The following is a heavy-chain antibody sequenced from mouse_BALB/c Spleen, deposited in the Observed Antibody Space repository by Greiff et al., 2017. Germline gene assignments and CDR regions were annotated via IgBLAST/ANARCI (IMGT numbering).Heavy chain of an antibody. V-gene: IGHV1-12*01. Sequence: LQQPGAELVKPGASVKMSCKASGYTFTSYNMHWVKQTPGQGLEWIGAIYPGNGDTSYNQKFKGKATLTADKSSSTAYMQLSSLTSEDSAVYYCARFTTVYAMDYWGQGTSVTVSS. CDR3: ARFTTVYAMDY. D-gene: IGHD1-1*01. CDR2: IYPGNGDT. CDR1: GYTFTSYN. J-gene: IGHJ4*01.